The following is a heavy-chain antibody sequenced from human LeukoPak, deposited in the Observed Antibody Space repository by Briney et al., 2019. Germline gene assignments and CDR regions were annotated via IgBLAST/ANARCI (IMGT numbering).Heavy chain of an antibody. J-gene: IGHJ5*02. D-gene: IGHD6-13*01. CDR2: ISYDGNNK. CDR3: ARDLGAAIIAAAGPVNWFDP. CDR1: GFTFSNYA. V-gene: IGHV3-30*04. Sequence: PGRSLRLSCAASGFTFSNYAMHWVRQAPGKGLEWVAVISYDGNNKYYADSVKGRFTISRDNSKNTLYLQMNSLRAEDTAVYYCARDLGAAIIAAAGPVNWFDPWGQGTLVTVSS.